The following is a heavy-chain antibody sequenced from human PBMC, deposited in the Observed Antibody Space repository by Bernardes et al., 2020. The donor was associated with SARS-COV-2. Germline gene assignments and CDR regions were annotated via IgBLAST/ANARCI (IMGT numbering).Heavy chain of an antibody. Sequence: GGSLRLSCAASGFTLSSNYMSWFRQAPGKGLEWVSVIYSGGSTYYADSVKGRFTISRDNSKNTLYLQMNSLIAEDTAVYYCARDCGAAAARTCYYYYGMDVWGQGTTVTVSS. CDR2: IYSGGST. CDR3: ARDCGAAAARTCYYYYGMDV. V-gene: IGHV3-53*05. CDR1: GFTLSSNY. D-gene: IGHD6-13*01. J-gene: IGHJ6*02.